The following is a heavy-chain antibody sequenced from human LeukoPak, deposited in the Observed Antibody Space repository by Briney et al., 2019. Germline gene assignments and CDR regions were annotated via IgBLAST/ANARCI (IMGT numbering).Heavy chain of an antibody. D-gene: IGHD3-10*01. J-gene: IGHJ5*02. CDR1: GGSIRSSYYY. V-gene: IGHV4-39*07. Sequence: SETLSLTCTVSGGSIRSSYYYWGWIRQPPGKGLEWIGSIYHSGSTYYNPSLKSRVTISVDRSKNQFSLKLSSVTAADTAVYYCARAGAYGPGRGFDPWGQGTLVTVSS. CDR2: IYHSGST. CDR3: ARAGAYGPGRGFDP.